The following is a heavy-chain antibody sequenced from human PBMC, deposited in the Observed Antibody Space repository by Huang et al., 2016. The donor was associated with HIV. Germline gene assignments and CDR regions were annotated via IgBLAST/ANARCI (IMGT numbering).Heavy chain of an antibody. J-gene: IGHJ4*02. V-gene: IGHV1-2*02. Sequence: QVQLVQSGAEVKNPGASVRVSCKASGYTLTESNLHWVRQAPGQGLGGMGWINPKRGGTSYAQRCQGRITMTRDTTISAGHMDRRRIQSDDTAVYFCARDWSFGSSTSPADWGQGTLVTVSS. CDR1: GYTLTESN. CDR2: INPKRGGT. CDR3: ARDWSFGSSTSPAD. D-gene: IGHD6-6*01.